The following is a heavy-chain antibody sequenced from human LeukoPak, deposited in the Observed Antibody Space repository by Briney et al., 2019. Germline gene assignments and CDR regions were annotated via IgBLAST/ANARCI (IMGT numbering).Heavy chain of an antibody. D-gene: IGHD1-26*01. CDR3: ATEIYYRGPFDY. J-gene: IGHJ4*02. V-gene: IGHV1-8*01. CDR1: GYTFTSYD. Sequence: ASVKVSCKASGYTFTSYDINWVRQATGQGLEWMGWMNPNSGNTGYAQKFQGRVTITRNTSISTAYMELSSLRSEDTAVYYCATEIYYRGPFDYWGQGTLVTVSS. CDR2: MNPNSGNT.